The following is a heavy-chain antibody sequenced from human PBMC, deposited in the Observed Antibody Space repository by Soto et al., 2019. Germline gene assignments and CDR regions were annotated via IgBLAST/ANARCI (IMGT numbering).Heavy chain of an antibody. CDR1: GGTFSSYA. CDR2: IIPIFGTA. CDR3: ARVPRDSSGYHLDY. J-gene: IGHJ4*02. D-gene: IGHD3-22*01. V-gene: IGHV1-69*13. Sequence: ASVKVSCKASGGTFSSYAISWVRQAPGQGLEWMGGIIPIFGTANYAQKFQGRVTITADESTSTAYMELSSLRSEDTAVHYCARVPRDSSGYHLDYWGQGTLVTVSS.